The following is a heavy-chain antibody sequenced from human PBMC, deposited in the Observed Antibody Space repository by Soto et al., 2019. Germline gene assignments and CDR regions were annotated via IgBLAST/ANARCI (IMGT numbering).Heavy chain of an antibody. V-gene: IGHV1-2*02. CDR3: ATQAPGGYYRYMDY. Sequence: ASVKVSCKASGYTFTGYYMHWVRQAPGQGLEWMGWINPNSGGTNYAQKFQGRVTMTRDTSISTAYMELSRLRSDDTAVYYCATQAPGGYYRYMDYWGPGTLVTVSS. CDR2: INPNSGGT. J-gene: IGHJ4*02. CDR1: GYTFTGYY. D-gene: IGHD3-3*01.